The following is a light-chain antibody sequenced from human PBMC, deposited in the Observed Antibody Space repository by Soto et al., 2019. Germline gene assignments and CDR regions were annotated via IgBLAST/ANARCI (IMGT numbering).Light chain of an antibody. Sequence: QSVLTQPASVSGSPGQSITISCTGTSSDVGGYNHVSWFQQHPGKAPKLMIYEVSNRPSGVSNRFSGSKSGNTASLTISGLQAEDEADYYCSSYSDTNTLEVFGTGTKVTVL. V-gene: IGLV2-14*01. J-gene: IGLJ1*01. CDR1: SSDVGGYNH. CDR3: SSYSDTNTLEV. CDR2: EVS.